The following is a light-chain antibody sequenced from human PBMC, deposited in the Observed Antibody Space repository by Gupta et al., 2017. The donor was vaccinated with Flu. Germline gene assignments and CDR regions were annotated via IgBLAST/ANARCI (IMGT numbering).Light chain of an antibody. CDR3: QQYYDPPFT. CDR1: QNIKYF. J-gene: IGKJ3*01. CDR2: DTS. Sequence: DIQMTQSPSSLSASLGDRVTITSQASQNIKYFLNWYQQKPGKAPKLLIYDTSKEITGVPSRFNGGGSGTTFTFTISSLQPEDVATYYCQQYYDPPFTFGHGTKVDI. V-gene: IGKV1-33*01.